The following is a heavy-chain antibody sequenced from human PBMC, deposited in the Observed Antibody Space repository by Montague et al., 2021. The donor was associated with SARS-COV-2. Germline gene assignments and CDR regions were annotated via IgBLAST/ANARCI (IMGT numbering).Heavy chain of an antibody. J-gene: IGHJ4*02. CDR1: GFTFSSYA. Sequence: SLRLSCAASGFTFSSYAMHWVRQAPGKGLEYVSAISSNGGSTYYANSVKGRFTISRDNSKNKLYLQMGSLRADDMAAYYCARGRAVAVYDYWGQGTLVTVSS. CDR3: ARGRAVAVYDY. CDR2: ISSNGGST. D-gene: IGHD6-19*01. V-gene: IGHV3-64*01.